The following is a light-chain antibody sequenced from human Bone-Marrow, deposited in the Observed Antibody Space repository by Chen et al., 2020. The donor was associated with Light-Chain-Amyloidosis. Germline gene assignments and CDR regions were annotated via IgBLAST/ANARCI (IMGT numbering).Light chain of an antibody. J-gene: IGLJ3*02. V-gene: IGLV1-40*01. CDR2: GNT. CDR3: QSYDISLSAWV. CDR1: SSNIGANYE. Sequence: QSVLPPPPSVSRAPAPRLTLSCTGPSSNIGANYEVHWYQQLPGTAPNLLNYGNTMRPSGVPARFSGSKSGSSASLAITGLQAEDEADYYCQSYDISLSAWVFGGGTKLTGL.